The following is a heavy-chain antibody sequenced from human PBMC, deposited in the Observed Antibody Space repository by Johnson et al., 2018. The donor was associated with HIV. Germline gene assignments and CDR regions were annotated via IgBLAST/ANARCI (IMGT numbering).Heavy chain of an antibody. CDR3: ARGIAVSNWVDI. Sequence: QVQLVESWGGVVQPGRSLRLSCAASGFTFSSYAMHWVRQAPGKGLEWVAVISYDGSNKYYADSVKGRFTISRDNSKNTLYLQMNSLRAEDTAVYYCARGIAVSNWVDIWGQGTMVTVSS. V-gene: IGHV3-30*04. D-gene: IGHD6-19*01. J-gene: IGHJ3*02. CDR2: ISYDGSNK. CDR1: GFTFSSYA.